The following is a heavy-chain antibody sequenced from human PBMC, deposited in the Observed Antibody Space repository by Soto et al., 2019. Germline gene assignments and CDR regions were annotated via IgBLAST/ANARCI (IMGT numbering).Heavy chain of an antibody. Sequence: SVKVSCKASGLTFSSSAVQWVRQARGQRLEWIGWIVVGSGSTKYAQKFQERVTITRDMSTNTAYMELNSLRSEDTAVYYCAAPPNRDAYNYGYWG. J-gene: IGHJ4*01. CDR2: IVVGSGST. CDR3: AAPPNRDAYNYGY. CDR1: GLTFSSSA. V-gene: IGHV1-58*01. D-gene: IGHD5-12*01.